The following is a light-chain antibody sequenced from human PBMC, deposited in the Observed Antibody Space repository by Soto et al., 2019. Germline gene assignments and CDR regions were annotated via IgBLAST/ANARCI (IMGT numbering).Light chain of an antibody. Sequence: QSVLTQPPSASGSPGQSVTISCTGTSSDVGGYNYVSWYQQHPGKAHKLMIYEVSKRPSGVPDRFSGSKSGNTAPLTVSGLQAEDEADYYCSSYAGSNNLVFGGGTKLTVL. J-gene: IGLJ2*01. CDR2: EVS. V-gene: IGLV2-8*01. CDR3: SSYAGSNNLV. CDR1: SSDVGGYNY.